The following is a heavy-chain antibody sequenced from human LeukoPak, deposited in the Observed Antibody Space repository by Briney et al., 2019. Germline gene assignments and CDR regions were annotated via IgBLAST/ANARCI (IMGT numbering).Heavy chain of an antibody. CDR1: GGSISSNNYY. V-gene: IGHV4-39*01. CDR2: VYYSGIT. Sequence: PSETLSLTCTVSGGSISSNNYYWGWIRQPPGKGLEWIVSVYYSGITYYNPSLKSRVTISVDTSKNQFSLKQNSDTTTNTSVYYCARHGDTSSWYVAYWGQGTLVTVSS. D-gene: IGHD6-13*01. CDR3: ARHGDTSSWYVAY. J-gene: IGHJ4*02.